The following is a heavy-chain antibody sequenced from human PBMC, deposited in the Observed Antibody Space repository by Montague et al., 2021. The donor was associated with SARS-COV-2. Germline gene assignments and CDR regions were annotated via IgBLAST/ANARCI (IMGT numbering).Heavy chain of an antibody. CDR3: ARIHIAAAGTGLDY. Sequence: PALVKPTQTLTLTRTFSGFSLSTSGMCVSWIRQPPGKALEWLARIDWDDDKYYSTSLKTRLTISKDTSKNQVVLTMTNMDPVDTATYYCARIHIAAAGTGLDYWGQGTLVTVSS. J-gene: IGHJ4*02. CDR2: IDWDDDK. V-gene: IGHV2-70*11. CDR1: GFSLSTSGMC. D-gene: IGHD6-13*01.